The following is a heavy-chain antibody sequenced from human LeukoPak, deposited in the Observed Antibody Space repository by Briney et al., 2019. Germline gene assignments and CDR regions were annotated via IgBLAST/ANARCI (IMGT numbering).Heavy chain of an antibody. V-gene: IGHV4-61*02. CDR3: AREAQVGVIDY. Sequence: PSETLSLTCTVSGGSISSGSYYWSWIRQPAGKGLVWIGRIYTSGSTNYNPSLKSRVTISVDTSKNQFSLKLSSVTAADTAVYYCAREAQVGVIDYWGQGTLVTVSS. CDR1: GGSISSGSYY. D-gene: IGHD3-10*01. J-gene: IGHJ4*02. CDR2: IYTSGST.